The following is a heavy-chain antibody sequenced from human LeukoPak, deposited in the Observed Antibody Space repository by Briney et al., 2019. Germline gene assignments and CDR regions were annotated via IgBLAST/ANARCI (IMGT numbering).Heavy chain of an antibody. CDR3: ATDPWSERDSYGYSADY. CDR1: GYTLTELS. J-gene: IGHJ4*02. D-gene: IGHD5-18*01. V-gene: IGHV1-24*01. Sequence: ASVKVSCTVSGYTLTELSMHWVRQAPGKGLEWMGGFDPEDGETIYAQKFQGRVTMTEDTSTDTAYMELSSLRSEDTAVYYCATDPWSERDSYGYSADYWGQGTLVTVSS. CDR2: FDPEDGET.